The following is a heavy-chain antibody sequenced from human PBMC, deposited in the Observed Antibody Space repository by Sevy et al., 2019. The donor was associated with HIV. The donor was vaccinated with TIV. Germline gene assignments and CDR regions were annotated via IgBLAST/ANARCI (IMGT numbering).Heavy chain of an antibody. Sequence: ASVKVSCKASGYNFDGYGISWVRQAPGQGLEWMGWLGVYNGNKKYAQKFQDRATMTTDISTSTAYMELRSLKFDDTAVYFCARISTVRGKFNWFDPWGQGTLVTVSS. CDR2: LGVYNGNK. CDR3: ARISTVRGKFNWFDP. J-gene: IGHJ5*02. D-gene: IGHD3-10*01. CDR1: GYNFDGYG. V-gene: IGHV1-18*01.